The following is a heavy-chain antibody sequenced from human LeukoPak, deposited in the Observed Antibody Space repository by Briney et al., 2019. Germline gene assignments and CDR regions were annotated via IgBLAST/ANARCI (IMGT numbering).Heavy chain of an antibody. CDR2: ISTYNGNT. CDR1: GYTFTNYA. Sequence: ASVKVSCKASGYTFTNYAMNWVRQAPGQGPEWMGWISTYNGNTKYAEKFQGRVTMTTDTPTSTAYMELRSLRSDDTAVYYCARDEDYGIFVNVDYWGQGTLVTVSS. J-gene: IGHJ4*02. V-gene: IGHV1-18*01. D-gene: IGHD4-17*01. CDR3: ARDEDYGIFVNVDY.